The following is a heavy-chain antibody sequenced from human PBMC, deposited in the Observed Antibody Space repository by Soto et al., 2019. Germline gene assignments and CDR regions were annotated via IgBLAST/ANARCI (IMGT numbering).Heavy chain of an antibody. D-gene: IGHD3-10*01. CDR2: ISGSGGST. CDR1: GFTFSSYA. J-gene: IGHJ6*02. CDR3: AKRDYGSVTNYYSYGKDV. V-gene: IGHV3-23*01. Sequence: GGSLRLACAASGFTFSSYAMSWVRQAPGKGLEWVSAISGSGGSTYYADSVKGRFTISRDNSKNTLYLQMNSLRAEDTAVYYCAKRDYGSVTNYYSYGKDVWGQGTTVTVSS.